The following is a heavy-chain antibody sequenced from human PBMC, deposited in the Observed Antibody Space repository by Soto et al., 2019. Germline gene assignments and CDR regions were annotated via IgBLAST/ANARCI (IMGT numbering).Heavy chain of an antibody. V-gene: IGHV1-69*13. CDR3: ARVTTGTTKFYYSYCMDV. D-gene: IGHD1-7*01. J-gene: IGHJ6*02. CDR1: GGTFSSYA. CDR2: IIPIFGTA. Sequence: VASVKVSCKASGGTFSSYAISWVRQAPGQGLEWMGGIIPIFGTANYAQKFQGRVTITADESTSTAYMELSSLRSEDTAVYYCARVTTGTTKFYYSYCMDVWGQGTMVTVS.